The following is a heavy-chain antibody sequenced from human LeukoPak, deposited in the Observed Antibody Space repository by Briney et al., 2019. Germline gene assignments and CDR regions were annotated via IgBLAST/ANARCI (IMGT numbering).Heavy chain of an antibody. CDR2: IKHDGSEK. CDR3: GRGGLRFVY. D-gene: IGHD5-12*01. V-gene: IGHV3-7*01. J-gene: IGHJ4*02. Sequence: GGSLRLSCAASGFTFSSYWMSWVRQAPGKRLERVANIKHDGSEKYYVDSVKGRFTISRDNAKNSLYLQMNSLRAEDTAMYYCGRGGLRFVYWGQGTLVTVSS. CDR1: GFTFSSYW.